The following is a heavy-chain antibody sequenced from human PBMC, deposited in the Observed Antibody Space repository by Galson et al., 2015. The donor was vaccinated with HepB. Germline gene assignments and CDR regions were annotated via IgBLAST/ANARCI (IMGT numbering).Heavy chain of an antibody. CDR1: GFTFSGYA. Sequence: SLRLSCAASGFTFSGYALHWVRQAPGKGLEWVAVISYDGRNKNYADSVKGRFTISRDESRNTLHLQMNSLRAEDTAIYYCARDKDPSRSWVDGLIYYGLAVWGQGTTVTVSS. J-gene: IGHJ6*02. CDR3: ARDKDPSRSWVDGLIYYGLAV. D-gene: IGHD6-13*01. CDR2: ISYDGRNK. V-gene: IGHV3-30*04.